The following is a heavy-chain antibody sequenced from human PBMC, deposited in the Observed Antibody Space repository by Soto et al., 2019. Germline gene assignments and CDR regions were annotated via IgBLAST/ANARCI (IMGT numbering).Heavy chain of an antibody. J-gene: IGHJ3*02. Sequence: QVQLVQSGAEVKKPGASVKVSCKASGYTFTSYGISWVRQAPGQGLEWMGWISAYNGNTNYAQKLQGRVTMTTDTSKIAGYMGLRRLRADDPAVYYCASRRADYDFWSGYVDPFDIWCQGTMVTVSS. CDR1: GYTFTSYG. CDR3: ASRRADYDFWSGYVDPFDI. CDR2: ISAYNGNT. D-gene: IGHD3-3*01. V-gene: IGHV1-18*01.